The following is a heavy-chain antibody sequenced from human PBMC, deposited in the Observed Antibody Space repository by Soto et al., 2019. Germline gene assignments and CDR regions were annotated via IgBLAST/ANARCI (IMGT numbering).Heavy chain of an antibody. J-gene: IGHJ6*02. Sequence: QVQLVQSGAEVKKPGASVKVSCKASGYTFTSYGISWVRQAPGQGLEWMGWISAYNGNTNYAQKLQGRVTMTTDTSSSPXYMELRSLRSDDTAVYYWAREGDYDILTGYYIIHYYYGMDVWGQGTTVTVSS. CDR2: ISAYNGNT. CDR3: AREGDYDILTGYYIIHYYYGMDV. V-gene: IGHV1-18*01. D-gene: IGHD3-9*01. CDR1: GYTFTSYG.